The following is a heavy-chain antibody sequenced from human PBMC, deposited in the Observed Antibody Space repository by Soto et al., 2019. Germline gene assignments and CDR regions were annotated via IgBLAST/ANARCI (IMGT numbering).Heavy chain of an antibody. CDR2: IYSSGNT. V-gene: IGHV4-4*07. CDR3: VKEEQVGYFDY. J-gene: IGHJ4*02. D-gene: IGHD6-6*01. Sequence: SETLSLTCTVSGASIIGFFWSWIRQPAGKRLEWIGRIYSSGNTNFNPSLKSRVTMSVDTSANLLSLKLTSVTAADTAVYFCVKEEQVGYFDYWGQGTLVTVS. CDR1: GASIIGFF.